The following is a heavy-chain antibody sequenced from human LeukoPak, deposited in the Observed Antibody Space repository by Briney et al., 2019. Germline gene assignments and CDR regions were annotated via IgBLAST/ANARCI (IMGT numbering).Heavy chain of an antibody. CDR3: ARPASEGSSDPFDI. V-gene: IGHV4-59*01. D-gene: IGHD2-15*01. CDR1: GGSIGNYY. Sequence: SETLSLTCTVSGGSIGNYYWSWIRQPPGKGLEWIGNIYYIGNTNYNSSLKSRATISVDTSRTQFSLKLTSVTAADTAMYYCARPASEGSSDPFDIWGRGTMVTVSS. J-gene: IGHJ3*02. CDR2: IYYIGNT.